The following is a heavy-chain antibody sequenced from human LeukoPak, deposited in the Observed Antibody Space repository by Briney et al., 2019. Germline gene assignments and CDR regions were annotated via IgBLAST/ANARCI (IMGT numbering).Heavy chain of an antibody. CDR2: IRYDGSNK. D-gene: IGHD5-18*01. V-gene: IGHV3-30*02. CDR1: GFTFSSYG. CDR3: AKKVGRIQLWSRYFDY. Sequence: GGSLRLSCAASGFTFSSYGMHWVRQAPGKGLEWVAFIRYDGSNKYYADSVKGRFTISRDNSKNTLYLQMNSLRAEDTAVYYCAKKVGRIQLWSRYFDYWGQGTLVTVSS. J-gene: IGHJ4*02.